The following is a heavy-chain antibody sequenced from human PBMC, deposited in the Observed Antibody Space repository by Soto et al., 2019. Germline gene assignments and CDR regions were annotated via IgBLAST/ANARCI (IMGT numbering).Heavy chain of an antibody. CDR3: AAGITIFGVVGWGRFDP. CDR1: GFTFSSYS. J-gene: IGHJ5*02. CDR2: ISSSSSYI. Sequence: EVQLVESGGGLVKPGGSLRLSCAASGFTFSSYSMNWVRQAPGKGLEWVSSISSSSSYIYYADSVKGRFTISRDNAKNSLYRQMNSLRAEDTAVYYCAAGITIFGVVGWGRFDPWGQGTLVTVSS. V-gene: IGHV3-21*01. D-gene: IGHD3-3*01.